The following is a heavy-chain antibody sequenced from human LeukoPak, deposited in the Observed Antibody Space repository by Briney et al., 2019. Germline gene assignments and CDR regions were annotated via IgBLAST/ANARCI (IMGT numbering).Heavy chain of an antibody. CDR2: IYTSGGT. D-gene: IGHD6-13*01. CDR3: ASERLAAAGMPFDS. J-gene: IGHJ4*02. CDR1: GGSISSYD. V-gene: IGHV4-4*07. Sequence: PSETLSLTCTVSGGSISSYDWNWIRQPAGKGLEWIGRIYTSGGTNYNPSLKSRVTISLDKSKNQFSLKLSSVTAADTAVYYCASERLAAAGMPFDSWGQGTLVTVSS.